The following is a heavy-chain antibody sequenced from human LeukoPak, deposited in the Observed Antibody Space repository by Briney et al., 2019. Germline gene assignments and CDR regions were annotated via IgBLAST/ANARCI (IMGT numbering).Heavy chain of an antibody. J-gene: IGHJ3*02. CDR1: GYTFTSYG. CDR2: ISAYNGNT. CDR3: ATTAVAGPNDAFDI. D-gene: IGHD6-19*01. V-gene: IGHV1-18*01. Sequence: ASVKVSCKASGYTFTSYGISWVRQAPGQGLGWMGWISAYNGNTNYAQKLQGRVTMTTDTSTSTAYMELRSLRSDDTAVYYCATTAVAGPNDAFDIWGQGTMVTVSS.